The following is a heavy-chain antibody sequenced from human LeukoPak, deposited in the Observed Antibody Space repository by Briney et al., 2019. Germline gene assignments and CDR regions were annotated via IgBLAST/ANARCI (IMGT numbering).Heavy chain of an antibody. V-gene: IGHV1-18*01. D-gene: IGHD3-22*01. CDR1: GYTFTSYG. CDR3: ARDVENYYESSGYALDY. J-gene: IGHJ4*02. CDR2: ISAYNGNT. Sequence: ASVKVSCKASGYTFTSYGISWVRQALGQGLEWMGWISAYNGNTNYAQKLQGRVTMTTDTSTSTAYMELRSLRSDDTAVYYCARDVENYYESSGYALDYWGQGTLVTVSS.